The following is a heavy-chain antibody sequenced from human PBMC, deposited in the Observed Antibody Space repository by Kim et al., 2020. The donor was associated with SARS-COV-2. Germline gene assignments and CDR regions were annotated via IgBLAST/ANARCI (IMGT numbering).Heavy chain of an antibody. D-gene: IGHD6-13*01. CDR1: GYSISSGYY. V-gene: IGHV4-38-2*02. CDR2: IYHSGNT. J-gene: IGHJ5*02. Sequence: SETLSLTCTVSGYSISSGYYWGWIRQPPGKGLEWIGTIYHSGNTYYNPSLKSRLTISVDTSKNQFSLKLSSVTAADTAVYYCASQQQLLNWFDPWGQGT. CDR3: ASQQQLLNWFDP.